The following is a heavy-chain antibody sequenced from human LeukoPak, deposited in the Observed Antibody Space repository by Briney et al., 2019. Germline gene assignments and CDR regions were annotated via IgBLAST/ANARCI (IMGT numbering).Heavy chain of an antibody. D-gene: IGHD7-27*01. CDR1: GGSFSGYY. CDR2: INHSGRT. V-gene: IGHV4-34*01. Sequence: SETLSLTCAVYGGSFSGYYWSWIRQPPGKGLEWIGEINHSGRTNYNPSLKSRVTISVDTSKNQFSLKLYSVTAADTAVYYCATRKLGNDYWGQGTLVTVSS. CDR3: ATRKLGNDY. J-gene: IGHJ4*02.